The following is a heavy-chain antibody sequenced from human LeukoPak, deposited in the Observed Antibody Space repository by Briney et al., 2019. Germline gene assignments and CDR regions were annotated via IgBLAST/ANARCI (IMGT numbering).Heavy chain of an antibody. J-gene: IGHJ6*02. CDR1: GFTFSSYW. CDR2: ISYDGSNK. V-gene: IGHV3-30*18. CDR3: AKDRGGSYYGMDV. D-gene: IGHD2-15*01. Sequence: GGSLRLSCAASGFTFSSYWMHWVRQAPGKGLEWVAVISYDGSNKYYADSVKGRFTISRDNSKNTLYLQMNSLRAEDTAVYYCAKDRGGSYYGMDVWGQGTTVTVSS.